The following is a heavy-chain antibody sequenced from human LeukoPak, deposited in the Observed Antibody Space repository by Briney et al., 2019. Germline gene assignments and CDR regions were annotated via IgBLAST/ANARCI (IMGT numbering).Heavy chain of an antibody. J-gene: IGHJ4*02. Sequence: GGSLRLSCAASGFTFSSYSMDWVRQAPGKGLEWVSSISSSSSYIYYADSVKGRFTISRDNAKNSLYLQMNSLRAEDTAVYYCAREEGYSYGYDYWGQGTLVTVSS. CDR1: GFTFSSYS. D-gene: IGHD5-18*01. CDR2: ISSSSSYI. CDR3: AREEGYSYGYDY. V-gene: IGHV3-21*01.